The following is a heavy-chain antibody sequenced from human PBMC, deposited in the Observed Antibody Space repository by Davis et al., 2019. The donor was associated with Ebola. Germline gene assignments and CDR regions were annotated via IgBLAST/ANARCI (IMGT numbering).Heavy chain of an antibody. CDR2: IYPGDSDT. CDR1: GYGFADYW. CDR3: ARMGKSYYDSLWDY. D-gene: IGHD3-10*01. Sequence: GESLKISCKGSGYGFADYWIAWVRQTPGKGLEWMGIIYPGDSDTRYSPSFRGQVTISADKSFSTAYLQWSGLKASDTAMYYCARMGKSYYDSLWDYWGQGTLVTVSS. J-gene: IGHJ4*02. V-gene: IGHV5-51*01.